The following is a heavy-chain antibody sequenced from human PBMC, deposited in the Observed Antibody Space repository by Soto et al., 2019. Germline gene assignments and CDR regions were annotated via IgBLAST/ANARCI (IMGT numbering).Heavy chain of an antibody. Sequence: GESLKISCKGSGYSFTSYWIGWVRQMPGKDLEWMGIIHPSDFDTRYSPSFQGQVTISADKSISTAYLQWSSLRASDTAMYYCAIHSTGYEDSWGQGTLVTVSS. CDR2: IHPSDFDT. V-gene: IGHV5-51*01. J-gene: IGHJ5*02. CDR3: AIHSTGYEDS. D-gene: IGHD5-12*01. CDR1: GYSFTSYW.